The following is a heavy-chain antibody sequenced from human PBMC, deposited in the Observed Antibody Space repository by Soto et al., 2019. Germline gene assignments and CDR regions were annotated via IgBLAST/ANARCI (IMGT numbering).Heavy chain of an antibody. Sequence: QVHLVQSGAEVKKPGASVKVSCKGSGYAFTTYGITWVRQAPGQGLEWMGWISAHNGNTNYAQKLQGRVTVTRDTSTSTAYMEVRSLRSDDTAVYYCARGRYGDYWGQGALVIVSS. V-gene: IGHV1-18*01. D-gene: IGHD1-1*01. CDR2: ISAHNGNT. CDR3: ARGRYGDY. CDR1: GYAFTTYG. J-gene: IGHJ4*02.